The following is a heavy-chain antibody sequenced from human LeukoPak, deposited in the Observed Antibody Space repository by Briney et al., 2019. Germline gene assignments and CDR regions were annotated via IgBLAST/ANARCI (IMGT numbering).Heavy chain of an antibody. CDR1: GYTFTTYG. J-gene: IGHJ4*02. Sequence: ASVKVSCKASGYTFTTYGISWVRQAPGQGLEWMGWVSAYNGNTDYAQKLQGRATMATDTSTNTAYMELRSLRSDDTAVYYCARDIREHLGYGSSTSWYNFDYWGQGTLVTVSS. CDR2: VSAYNGNT. D-gene: IGHD2-2*02. CDR3: ARDIREHLGYGSSTSWYNFDY. V-gene: IGHV1-18*01.